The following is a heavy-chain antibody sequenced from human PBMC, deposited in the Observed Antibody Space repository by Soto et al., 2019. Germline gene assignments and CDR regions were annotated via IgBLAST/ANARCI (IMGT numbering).Heavy chain of an antibody. J-gene: IGHJ4*02. V-gene: IGHV3-23*04. CDR1: GFTFSTYA. CDR2: IIDTGVNT. CDR3: ARLDYGPDY. Sequence: EVQLVESGGGLVHLGGSRRLSCAASGFTFSTYAMGWVRQAPGKGLAWVSTIIDTGVNTYYADSVRGRFTISRDNSKNTLYLRMNSLRAEDTAVYYCARLDYGPDYWGQGTLVTVSS. D-gene: IGHD4-17*01.